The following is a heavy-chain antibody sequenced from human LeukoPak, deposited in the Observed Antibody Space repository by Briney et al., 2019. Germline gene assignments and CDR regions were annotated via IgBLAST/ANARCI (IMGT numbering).Heavy chain of an antibody. D-gene: IGHD3-10*01. Sequence: GESLKISCKGSGYLFTSYWIAWVRPMPGKGLEWMGIIYPADSDTRYSPSFQGQVTISADKSISTAFLRWTSLKASDTAIYYCARGRSTGSPIGPRYFDLWGRGTLVTASS. CDR2: IYPADSDT. CDR3: ARGRSTGSPIGPRYFDL. J-gene: IGHJ2*01. V-gene: IGHV5-51*01. CDR1: GYLFTSYW.